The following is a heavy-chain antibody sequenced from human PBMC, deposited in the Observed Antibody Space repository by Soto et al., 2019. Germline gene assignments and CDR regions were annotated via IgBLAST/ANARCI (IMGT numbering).Heavy chain of an antibody. J-gene: IGHJ6*02. CDR2: IYTSGST. Sequence: SETLSLTCTVSGGSISSGSYYWSWIRQPAGKGLEWIGRIYTSGSTNYNPSLKSRVTMSVDTSKNQFSLKLSSVTAADTAVYYCARDKAIAAAGTYYYYGMDVWGQGTTVTVSS. D-gene: IGHD6-13*01. V-gene: IGHV4-61*02. CDR1: GGSISSGSYY. CDR3: ARDKAIAAAGTYYYYGMDV.